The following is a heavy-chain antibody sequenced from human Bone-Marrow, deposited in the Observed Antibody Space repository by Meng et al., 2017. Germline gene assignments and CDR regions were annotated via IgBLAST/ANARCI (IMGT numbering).Heavy chain of an antibody. CDR2: ISGSGGST. D-gene: IGHD3-22*01. J-gene: IGHJ3*02. V-gene: IGHV3-23*01. Sequence: GGSLRLSCAASGFTFSSYAMSWVRQAPGKGLEWVSAISGSGGSTYYADSVKGRFTISRDNSKNTLYLQMGSLRAEDMAVYYCARGYYYQIGAFDIWGQGTMVTVSS. CDR1: GFTFSSYA. CDR3: ARGYYYQIGAFDI.